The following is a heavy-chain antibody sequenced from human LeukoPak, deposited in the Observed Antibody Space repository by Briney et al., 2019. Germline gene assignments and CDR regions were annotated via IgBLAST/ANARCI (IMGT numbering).Heavy chain of an antibody. CDR3: AKDLSRAVAAGWFDP. D-gene: IGHD6-19*01. CDR2: ISDSGGST. CDR1: GFTFSNYD. Sequence: GGSLRLSCAASGFTFSNYDMSWVRQAPGKGLEWVSSISDSGGSTYYADSVKGRFTISRDNSKNTLYLQMTNLRAADTAVYYCAKDLSRAVAAGWFDPWDQGSLVTVSS. V-gene: IGHV3-23*01. J-gene: IGHJ5*02.